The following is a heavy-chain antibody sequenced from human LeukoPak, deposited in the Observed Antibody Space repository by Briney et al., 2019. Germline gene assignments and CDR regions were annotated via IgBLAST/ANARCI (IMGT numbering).Heavy chain of an antibody. CDR3: ARDIYGYFDY. CDR1: GGSISRYY. D-gene: IGHD3-10*01. CDR2: MYSSGST. J-gene: IGHJ4*02. V-gene: IGHV4-4*07. Sequence: SETLSLTCTVSGGSISRYYWSCLRHPAGKRLEWIGRMYSSGSTNHNPSLKSRVTMSVDTSKNQFSLKLSSVAAAETAVYYWARDIYGYFDYWGQGTLVTVSS.